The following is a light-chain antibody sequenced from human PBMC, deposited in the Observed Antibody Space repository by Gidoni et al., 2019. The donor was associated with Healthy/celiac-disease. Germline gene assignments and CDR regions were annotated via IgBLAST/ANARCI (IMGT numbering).Light chain of an antibody. CDR1: RASCIVIDTP. CDR3: MQDAQVC. J-gene: IGKJ4*01. V-gene: IGKV2D-26*03. CDR2: EVS. Sequence: EIVMTQTPLSLSITPGEQASMSCRSIRASCIVIDTPICIGFCRKPGQSTQLLIYEVSNRFSGGPDRFSGSGSGTDFTLKISRVEAEDVGVYYCMQDAQVCFGGGTKVEIK.